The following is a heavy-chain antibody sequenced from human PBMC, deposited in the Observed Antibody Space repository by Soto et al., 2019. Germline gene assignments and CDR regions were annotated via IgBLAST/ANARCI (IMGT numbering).Heavy chain of an antibody. CDR1: GFIFSSYD. CDR3: AREGGYCTSTTCYDYGMDV. J-gene: IGHJ6*02. Sequence: EVQLVESGGGLVKPGGSLRLYCAASGFIFSSYDMNWVRQAPGKGLEWFSSFRSSSTYRYYADSVKGRFTISRDNAQNSLHLQMDSLRPEDTAVYYCAREGGYCTSTTCYDYGMDVWGQWTTVIVSS. CDR2: FRSSSTYR. V-gene: IGHV3-21*01. D-gene: IGHD2-2*01.